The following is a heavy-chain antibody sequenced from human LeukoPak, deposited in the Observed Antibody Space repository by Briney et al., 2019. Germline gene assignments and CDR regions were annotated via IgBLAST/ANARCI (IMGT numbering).Heavy chain of an antibody. D-gene: IGHD3-10*01. J-gene: IGHJ4*02. CDR2: IYPSGRN. CDR1: GGAISRGSYG. CDR3: ARQIDGFGEFDYFDY. Sequence: PSETLSLTCTVSGGAISRGSYGWHWARQPAGGGLEWSERIYPSGRNNYNPSLKSRVTISVDTSKNQLSLKLSSVTAADTAVYYCARQIDGFGEFDYFDYWGQGTLVTVSS. V-gene: IGHV4-61*02.